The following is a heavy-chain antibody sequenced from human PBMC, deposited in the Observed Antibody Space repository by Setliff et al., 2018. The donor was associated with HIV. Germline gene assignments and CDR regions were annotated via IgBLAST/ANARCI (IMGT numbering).Heavy chain of an antibody. Sequence: GGSLRLSCAASGFIFSTYGMHWVRQAPGKGLEWVAFIRYDGSSKYYADSVKGRFTISRDQSKNTLYLQMTRLRTEDTSVYYCARDRVPIYWGQGMLVTVSS. V-gene: IGHV3-30*02. J-gene: IGHJ4*02. D-gene: IGHD3-10*01. CDR1: GFIFSTYG. CDR3: ARDRVPIY. CDR2: IRYDGSSK.